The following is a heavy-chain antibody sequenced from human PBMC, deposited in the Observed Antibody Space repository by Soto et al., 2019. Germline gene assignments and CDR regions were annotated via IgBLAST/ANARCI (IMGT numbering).Heavy chain of an antibody. CDR1: GFTFSSYA. CDR3: AKDRGWTYYYYGMDV. V-gene: IGHV3-23*01. Sequence: GXSLRLSFAASGFTFSSYAKSWVRQAPVKGLEWVSAISGSGGSTYYADSVKGRFTISRDNSKNTLYLQMNSLRAEDTAVYYCAKDRGWTYYYYGMDVWGQGTTVTVSS. D-gene: IGHD6-19*01. CDR2: ISGSGGST. J-gene: IGHJ6*02.